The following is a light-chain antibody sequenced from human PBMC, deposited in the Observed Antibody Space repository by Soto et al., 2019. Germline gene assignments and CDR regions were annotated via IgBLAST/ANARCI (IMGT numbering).Light chain of an antibody. CDR1: QSVSSN. Sequence: EIVMTQSPATLSVSPGERATLSCRASQSVSSNLAWYQQKPGQAPRLLIYGASTRATGIPARLSGSGSGTDFTLTISRLEPEDFAVYYCQQYGSSPRTFGQGTKVDIK. CDR3: QQYGSSPRT. V-gene: IGKV3-15*01. CDR2: GAS. J-gene: IGKJ1*01.